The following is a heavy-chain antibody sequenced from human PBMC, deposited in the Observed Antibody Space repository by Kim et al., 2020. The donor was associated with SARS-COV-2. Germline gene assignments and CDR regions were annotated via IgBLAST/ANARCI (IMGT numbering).Heavy chain of an antibody. D-gene: IGHD6-19*01. V-gene: IGHV3-23*01. CDR2: ISGSGGST. CDR3: AKDPSSRPISSVSPYSSGWPPLLGMDV. J-gene: IGHJ6*02. Sequence: GGSLRLSCAASGFTFSSYAMSWVRQAPGKGLEWVSAISGSGGSTYYADSVKGRFTISRDNSKNTLYLQMNSLRAEDTAVYYCAKDPSSRPISSVSPYSSGWPPLLGMDVWGQGTTVTVSS. CDR1: GFTFSSYA.